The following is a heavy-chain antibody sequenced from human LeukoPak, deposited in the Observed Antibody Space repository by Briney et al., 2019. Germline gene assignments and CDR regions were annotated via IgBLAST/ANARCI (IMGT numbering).Heavy chain of an antibody. D-gene: IGHD3-10*01. CDR3: ARAGVLWFGELWDNDAFDI. Sequence: AGGPLRLSCAASGFTFSKHWMSWVRQAPGKGLEWVSYISSSGSTIYYADSVKGRFTISRDNAKNSLYLQMNSLRAEDTAVYYCARAGVLWFGELWDNDAFDIWGQGTMVTVSS. V-gene: IGHV3-11*01. CDR2: ISSSGSTI. CDR1: GFTFSKHW. J-gene: IGHJ3*02.